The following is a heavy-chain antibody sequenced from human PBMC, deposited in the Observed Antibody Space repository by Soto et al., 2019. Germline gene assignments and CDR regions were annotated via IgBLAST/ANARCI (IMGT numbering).Heavy chain of an antibody. D-gene: IGHD6-19*01. CDR2: IDPSDSYT. CDR3: ARQHVDSCWSSYYYCGMDV. Sequence: PGGSLKTSCKGSGYSFTSYCMSWVRQMPGKGLGWVGRIDPSDSYTNYSPSFQGHVTISADKSISTAYLQWSSLKASDTAMYYCARQHVDSCWSSYYYCGMDVWGQGTTVTVSS. J-gene: IGHJ6*02. V-gene: IGHV5-10-1*01. CDR1: GYSFTSYC.